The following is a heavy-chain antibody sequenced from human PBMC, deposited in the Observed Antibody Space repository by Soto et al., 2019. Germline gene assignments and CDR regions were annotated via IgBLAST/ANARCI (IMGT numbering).Heavy chain of an antibody. CDR3: ARKGYGSGFDY. D-gene: IGHD3-10*01. V-gene: IGHV3-33*01. CDR2: IWYDGSNK. CDR1: GFTFSSYG. Sequence: QVQLVESGGGVVQPGRSLRLSCAASGFTFSSYGMHCVRQAPGKGLEWVAVIWYDGSNKYYADSVKGRFTISRDISKNTLYLQMNSLRAEDTAVYYCARKGYGSGFDYWGQGTLVTVSS. J-gene: IGHJ4*02.